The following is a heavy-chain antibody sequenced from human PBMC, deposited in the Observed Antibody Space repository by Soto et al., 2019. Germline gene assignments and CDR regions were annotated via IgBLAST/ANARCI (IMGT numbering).Heavy chain of an antibody. CDR3: ARLEYGFGGLPYGMDI. D-gene: IGHD3-16*01. CDR2: LNPNGGSP. J-gene: IGHJ6*02. Sequence: VRLVQSGAELKKPGASVKLSCQASGYTFTSYHIHWVRQAPGQELEWMGVLNPNGGSPTYAQKFQGRVTMTGDTSTSTVHMELTGLRSEDTAVYYCARLEYGFGGLPYGMDIWGQGSTVVVSS. V-gene: IGHV1-46*01. CDR1: GYTFTSYH.